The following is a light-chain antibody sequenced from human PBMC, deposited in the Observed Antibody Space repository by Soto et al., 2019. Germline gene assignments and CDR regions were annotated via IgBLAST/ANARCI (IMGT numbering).Light chain of an antibody. V-gene: IGKV3-15*01. CDR1: QSVNSK. CDR2: GAS. J-gene: IGKJ1*01. CDR3: QQYPYGPRT. Sequence: ATLSVSPGETATLSGRASQSVNSKLAWYQQKPGQAPSLVIYGASTRPTGIPARFSGSGSGTEFTLTISSLQSEDFAVYYCQQYPYGPRTFGQGTMVDIK.